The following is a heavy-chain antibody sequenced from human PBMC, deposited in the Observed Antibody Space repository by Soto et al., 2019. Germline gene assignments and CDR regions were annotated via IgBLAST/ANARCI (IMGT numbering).Heavy chain of an antibody. Sequence: QVHLQQWGAGLLKPSETLSLTCAAYGGSFSGYYWSWIHQPPGKGLEWIGEINHSGSTNYNPSLKSRVSISVGTSNNQFSLKLSSVTAADTAVYYCARGRGDGYNQHWYFDLWGRGTLVTVSS. CDR2: INHSGST. CDR3: ARGRGDGYNQHWYFDL. D-gene: IGHD3-10*01. J-gene: IGHJ2*01. CDR1: GGSFSGYY. V-gene: IGHV4-34*01.